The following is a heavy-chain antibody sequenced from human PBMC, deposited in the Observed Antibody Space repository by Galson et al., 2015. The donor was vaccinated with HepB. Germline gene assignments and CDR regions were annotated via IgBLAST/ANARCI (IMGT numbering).Heavy chain of an antibody. V-gene: IGHV1-69*13. J-gene: IGHJ4*02. CDR3: AREAYSSSWGFDY. Sequence: SVKVSCKASGGTFSSYAISWVRQAPGQGLEWMGGIIPIFGTANYAQKFQGRVTITADESTSTAYMELSSLRSEDTAVYYCAREAYSSSWGFDYWGQGTLVTVSS. D-gene: IGHD6-13*01. CDR1: GGTFSSYA. CDR2: IIPIFGTA.